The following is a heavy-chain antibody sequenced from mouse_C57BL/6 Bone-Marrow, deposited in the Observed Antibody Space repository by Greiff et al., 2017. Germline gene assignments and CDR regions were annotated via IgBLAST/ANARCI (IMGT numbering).Heavy chain of an antibody. Sequence: VQLQQSGPELVKPGASVKISCKASGYAFSSSWMNWVKQRPGKGLEWIGRIYPGDGDTNYNGKFKGKATLTADKSSSTAYMQLSSLTSEDSAVYFCARWDYDDGYCFDYWGQGTTLTVSS. V-gene: IGHV1-82*01. CDR2: IYPGDGDT. CDR1: GYAFSSSW. CDR3: ARWDYDDGYCFDY. D-gene: IGHD2-4*01. J-gene: IGHJ2*01.